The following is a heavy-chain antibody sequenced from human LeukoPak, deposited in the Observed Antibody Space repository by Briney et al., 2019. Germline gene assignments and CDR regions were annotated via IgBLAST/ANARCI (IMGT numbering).Heavy chain of an antibody. CDR2: IRSEANSYAT. CDR3: TRHSAVAGN. CDR1: GFTFSGSA. Sequence: GGSLRLSCAASGFTFSGSAMHWVRQASGKGLEWVGRIRSEANSYATAYAASVKGRFTISRDDSKNTAYLQMNSLKTEDTAVYYCTRHSAVAGNWGQGTLVTVSS. D-gene: IGHD6-19*01. V-gene: IGHV3-73*01. J-gene: IGHJ4*02.